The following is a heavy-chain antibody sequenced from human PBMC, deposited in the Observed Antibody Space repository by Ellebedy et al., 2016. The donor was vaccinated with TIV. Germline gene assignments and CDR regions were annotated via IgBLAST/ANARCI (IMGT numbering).Heavy chain of an antibody. J-gene: IGHJ4*02. Sequence: GESLKISCAASGFSFSSYGMHWVRQAPGKGLEWVAVIWSDGSNKYSADSVKGRFTISRDNSKNTVYLQMNSLRAEDTAVYYCAGGLGLLYGDSPLDYWGQGTLVTVSS. D-gene: IGHD3-3*01. V-gene: IGHV3-33*01. CDR2: IWSDGSNK. CDR3: AGGLGLLYGDSPLDY. CDR1: GFSFSSYG.